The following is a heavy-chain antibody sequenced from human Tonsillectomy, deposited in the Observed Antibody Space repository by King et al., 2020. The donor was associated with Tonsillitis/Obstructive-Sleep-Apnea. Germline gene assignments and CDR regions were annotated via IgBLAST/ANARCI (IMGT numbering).Heavy chain of an antibody. V-gene: IGHV4-39*01. J-gene: IGHJ3*01. CDR1: GGSISSSSYY. CDR3: AGPIWVDDGGNSADEEGAFDF. D-gene: IGHD4-23*01. CDR2: IYYSGST. Sequence: QLQESGPGLVKPSETLSLTCTVSGGSISSSSYYWGWFRQPPGKGLEWIGSIYYSGSTYYNPSLKSRVTTSVDTSKNQFSLKLSSVTAADTAVYYCAGPIWVDDGGNSADEEGAFDFWGQGTMVTVSS.